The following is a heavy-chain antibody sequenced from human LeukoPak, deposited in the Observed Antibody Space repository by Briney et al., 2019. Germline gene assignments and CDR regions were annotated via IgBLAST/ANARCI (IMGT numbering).Heavy chain of an antibody. J-gene: IGHJ4*02. Sequence: GGSLRLSCAASGFSFNNYAMVWVRQTPGKGLVWVSHINSDGSWTSYADSVKGRFTISKDNAKNTVYLQMNSLRAEDTAVYYCVKDRWVDYWGQGTLVTVSS. V-gene: IGHV3-74*01. D-gene: IGHD4-23*01. CDR2: INSDGSWT. CDR1: GFSFNNYA. CDR3: VKDRWVDY.